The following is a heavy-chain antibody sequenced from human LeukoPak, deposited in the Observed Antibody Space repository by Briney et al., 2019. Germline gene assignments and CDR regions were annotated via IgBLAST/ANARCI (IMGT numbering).Heavy chain of an antibody. CDR2: IYPGDSDT. CDR1: GYRFTDYW. V-gene: IGHV5-51*01. J-gene: IGHJ4*02. Sequence: GESLKISCQVSGYRFTDYWIGWVCQMPGKGLESVGIIYPGDSDTTYSPSFQGQVTISADKSISTVYLQWTGLKASDTDIYYCARQSRDGSKTPGYYFDYWGQGTLVTVSS. CDR3: ARQSRDGSKTPGYYFDY. D-gene: IGHD3-22*01.